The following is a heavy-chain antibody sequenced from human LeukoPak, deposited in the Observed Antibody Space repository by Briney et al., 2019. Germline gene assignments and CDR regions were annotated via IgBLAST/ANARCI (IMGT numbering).Heavy chain of an antibody. CDR2: ISHSGST. CDR1: GGSISSSNW. D-gene: IGHD2-2*01. V-gene: IGHV4-4*02. J-gene: IGHJ4*02. CDR3: ARGLYCSSTSCYDFDY. Sequence: SGTLSLTCAVSGGSISSSNWWSWVRQSPGKGLEWIGEISHSGSTNYNPSLKSRVTMSVDKSKNQFSLKLSSVTAADTAVYYCARGLYCSSTSCYDFDYWGQGTLVTVSS.